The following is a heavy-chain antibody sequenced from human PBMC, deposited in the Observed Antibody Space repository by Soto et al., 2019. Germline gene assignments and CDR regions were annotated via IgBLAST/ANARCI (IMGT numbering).Heavy chain of an antibody. CDR1: GGLFSSYP. CDR3: ARVGSGYTWFNEF. J-gene: IGHJ4*02. Sequence: QEQLVQSGAEVKKPGSSVKVSCKASGGLFSSYPSSWVRQVPGQGLEWMGGIISVFQTAYYTQRFQGRVTITADESTNTAYMELSSLRSEDTGIYNCARVGSGYTWFNEFWGQGTLVTVSS. D-gene: IGHD3-22*01. CDR2: IISVFQTA. V-gene: IGHV1-69*01.